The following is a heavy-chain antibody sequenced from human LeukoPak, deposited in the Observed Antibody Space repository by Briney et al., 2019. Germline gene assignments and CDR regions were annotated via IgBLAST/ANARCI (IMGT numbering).Heavy chain of an antibody. Sequence: ASVKVSCKASGYTFTSYDINWVRQATGQGLEWMGWMNPNSGNTGYAQKFQGRVTMTRNTSISTAYMELSSLRSEDTAVYYCARELRSNYYYDSSGYNLWGQGTLVTVSS. CDR2: MNPNSGNT. V-gene: IGHV1-8*01. J-gene: IGHJ5*02. CDR1: GYTFTSYD. D-gene: IGHD3-22*01. CDR3: ARELRSNYYYDSSGYNL.